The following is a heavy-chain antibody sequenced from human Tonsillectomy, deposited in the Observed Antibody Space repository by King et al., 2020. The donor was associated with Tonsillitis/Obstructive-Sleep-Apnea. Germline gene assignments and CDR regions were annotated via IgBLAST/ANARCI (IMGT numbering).Heavy chain of an antibody. CDR2: IFSSGST. D-gene: IGHD1-14*01. Sequence: QLQESGPGLVKPSETLSLTCTVSGGSISSYYWSWIRQPPGKGLEWIGYIFSSGSTNYNPSLKSRVTISVDTSKNQFSLKLSSVTAADTAVYCCARQYNVYNWFDPWGQGTLVTVSS. CDR3: ARQYNVYNWFDP. J-gene: IGHJ5*02. CDR1: GGSISSYY. V-gene: IGHV4-59*08.